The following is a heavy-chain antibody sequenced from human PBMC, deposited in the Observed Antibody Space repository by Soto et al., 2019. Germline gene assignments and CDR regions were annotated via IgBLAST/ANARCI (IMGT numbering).Heavy chain of an antibody. CDR3: ASKGGKHYDFWGGPVRMDV. Sequence: QVQLVQSGAEVKKPGASVKVSCKASGYTFTSYDINWVRQATGQGLEWMGWMNPNCGNTGYGQKFQGRVTMTRNTSISTAYMELSSLRSEDTAVYYCASKGGKHYDFWGGPVRMDVWGQGTTVTFSS. CDR2: MNPNCGNT. D-gene: IGHD3-3*01. J-gene: IGHJ6*02. V-gene: IGHV1-8*01. CDR1: GYTFTSYD.